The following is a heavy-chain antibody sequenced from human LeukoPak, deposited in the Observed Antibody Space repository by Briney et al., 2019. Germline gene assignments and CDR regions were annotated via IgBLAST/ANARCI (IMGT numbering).Heavy chain of an antibody. V-gene: IGHV6-1*01. CDR1: GDSVSSNSAG. J-gene: IGHJ4*02. D-gene: IGHD5-12*01. CDR2: TYYRSKWYN. Sequence: SQTLSLTCAISGDSVSSNSAGWNWLRQSPSRGLEWLGRTYYRSKWYNDDALSVKSRITINPDTAKNQFSLKLSSVTAADTAVYYCARDPGSGYEEHFDYWSQGTLVTVSS. CDR3: ARDPGSGYEEHFDY.